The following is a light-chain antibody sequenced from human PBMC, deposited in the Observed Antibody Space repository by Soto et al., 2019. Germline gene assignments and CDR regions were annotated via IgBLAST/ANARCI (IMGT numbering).Light chain of an antibody. CDR2: EVS. V-gene: IGLV2-8*01. CDR3: SSYAGSNNFEV. CDR1: SSDVGGYNS. J-gene: IGLJ2*01. Sequence: QSALTQPASVSGSPGQSITISCTGTSSDVGGYNSVSWYQQHPGKAPKLMIYEVSKRPSGVPDRFSGSKSGNTASLTVSGLQAEDEADYYCSSYAGSNNFEVFGGGTKLTVL.